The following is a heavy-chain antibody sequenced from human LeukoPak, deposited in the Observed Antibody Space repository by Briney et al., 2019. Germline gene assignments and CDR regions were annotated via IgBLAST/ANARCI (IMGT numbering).Heavy chain of an antibody. CDR3: AKGHNYGGIDHDAFDV. V-gene: IGHV3-30*18. D-gene: IGHD4-23*01. Sequence: GGSLSLSCAASGFTFSSYGMHWVRQAPGKGVEWVAVISYDGSNKYYADSVKGRFTISRDNSKNTLYLQMNSLRAEDTAVYYCAKGHNYGGIDHDAFDVWGQGTMVTVSS. CDR2: ISYDGSNK. J-gene: IGHJ3*01. CDR1: GFTFSSYG.